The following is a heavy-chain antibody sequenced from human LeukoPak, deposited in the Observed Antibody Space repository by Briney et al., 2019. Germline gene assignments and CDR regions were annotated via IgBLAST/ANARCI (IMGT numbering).Heavy chain of an antibody. CDR2: ISSSSSYK. CDR1: EFTFSSYT. CDR3: ARDFDDYVGYFDL. V-gene: IGHV3-21*01. J-gene: IGHJ2*01. D-gene: IGHD3-16*01. Sequence: XGSLRLSCAASEFTFSSYTMNWVRQAPGKGLEWISSISSSSSYKYYADSVEGRFTISRDNAMNSVYLEMNSLRAEDTAVYYCARDFDDYVGYFDLWGRGALVTVSS.